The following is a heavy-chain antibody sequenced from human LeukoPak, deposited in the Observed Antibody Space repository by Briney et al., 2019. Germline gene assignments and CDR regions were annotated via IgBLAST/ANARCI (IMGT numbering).Heavy chain of an antibody. J-gene: IGHJ6*02. V-gene: IGHV4-59*02. CDR1: GDSVTTYY. D-gene: IGHD3-16*02. CDR2: VYYSGSA. Sequence: SETLSLTCTVSGDSVTTYYWSWIRQPPGKGLEWLGYVYYSGSATYNPSLKSRVTISVDTSKNQFSLRLSSVTAADTAVYYCARHDYRGINDGMDVWGQGTTVIVSS. CDR3: ARHDYRGINDGMDV.